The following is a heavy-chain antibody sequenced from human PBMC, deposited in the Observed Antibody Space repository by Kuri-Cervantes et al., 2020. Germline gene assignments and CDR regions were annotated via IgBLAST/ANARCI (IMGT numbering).Heavy chain of an antibody. Sequence: GESLKISCAASGFTFSSYSMNWVRQAPGKGLEWVSSISSSSSYIYYADSVKGRFTISRDNAKNSLYLQMNSLRAEDTAVYYCAREDYAGITIFGVVIHMDVWGKGTTVTVSS. CDR2: ISSSSSYI. V-gene: IGHV3-21*01. J-gene: IGHJ6*03. D-gene: IGHD3-3*01. CDR1: GFTFSSYS. CDR3: AREDYAGITIFGVVIHMDV.